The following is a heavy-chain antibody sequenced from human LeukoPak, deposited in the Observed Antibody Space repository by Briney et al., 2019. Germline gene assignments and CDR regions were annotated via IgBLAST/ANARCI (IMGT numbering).Heavy chain of an antibody. CDR1: GFTFSSYG. D-gene: IGHD6-19*01. CDR3: AGGSGWVTDS. V-gene: IGHV3-30*03. J-gene: IGHJ4*02. Sequence: PGGSLRLSCEASGFTFSSYGMNWVRQAPGKGLEWVAVISYDGSNKYCAESVKGRFTISRDNSKNTLYLQMNSLRAEDTAVYFCAGGSGWVTDSWGQGTLVTVSA. CDR2: ISYDGSNK.